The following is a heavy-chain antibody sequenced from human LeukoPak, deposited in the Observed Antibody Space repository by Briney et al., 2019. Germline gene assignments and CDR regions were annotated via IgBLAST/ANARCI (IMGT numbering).Heavy chain of an antibody. V-gene: IGHV4-38-2*02. CDR2: IFDGGRT. CDR1: AYSIGNDFY. J-gene: IGHJ4*02. Sequence: TSETLSLTCTVSAYSIGNDFYGGWIRQSPGKGLEWMGSIFDGGRTFYTSSLESRVTISVDTSRNQMSLKLRSMTAADTAFYYCARLCSSTSCYGKLFDYWGQGTLVTVSS. D-gene: IGHD2-2*01. CDR3: ARLCSSTSCYGKLFDY.